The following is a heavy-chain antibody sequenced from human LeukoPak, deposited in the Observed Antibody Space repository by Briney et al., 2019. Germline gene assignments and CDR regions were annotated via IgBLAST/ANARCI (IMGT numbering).Heavy chain of an antibody. CDR1: GESISSRTYY. Sequence: PSETLSLTCSVSGESISSRTYYWGWIRQPPGKELEWIGNIYYGGTTYYNPSLKSRVSISVDTSKNQFSLRLSSVTAADTAVYYCARYSGSYQGSYFDYWGQGTLVTVS. J-gene: IGHJ4*02. D-gene: IGHD1-26*01. CDR2: IYYGGTT. CDR3: ARYSGSYQGSYFDY. V-gene: IGHV4-39*01.